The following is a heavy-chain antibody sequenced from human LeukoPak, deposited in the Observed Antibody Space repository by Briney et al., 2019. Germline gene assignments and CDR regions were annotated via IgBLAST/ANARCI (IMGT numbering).Heavy chain of an antibody. J-gene: IGHJ6*03. CDR2: IYYSGST. V-gene: IGHV4-59*01. D-gene: IGHD3-3*01. CDR1: GGSISSYY. Sequence: PSETLSLTCTVSGGSISSYYWSWIRQPPGKGLEWIGYIYYSGSTNYNPSLKSRVTISVDTSKNQFSLKLSSVTAADTAVCYCARGVGTYYDFWSGYQDYMDVWGKGTTVTVSS. CDR3: ARGVGTYYDFWSGYQDYMDV.